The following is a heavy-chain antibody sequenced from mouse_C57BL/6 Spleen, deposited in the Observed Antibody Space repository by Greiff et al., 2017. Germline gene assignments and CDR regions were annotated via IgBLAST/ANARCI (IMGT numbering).Heavy chain of an antibody. CDR1: GYTFTDYE. D-gene: IGHD1-1*01. Sequence: QVQLQQSGAELVRPGASVTLSCKASGYTFTDYEMHWVKQTPVHGLEWIGAIDPETGGTAYNQKFKGKAILTADKSSSTAYMGLRSLTSEDSAVYYCTRGYYSGRNYWAQGTTLTVSS. V-gene: IGHV1-15*01. CDR2: IDPETGGT. CDR3: TRGYYSGRNY. J-gene: IGHJ2*01.